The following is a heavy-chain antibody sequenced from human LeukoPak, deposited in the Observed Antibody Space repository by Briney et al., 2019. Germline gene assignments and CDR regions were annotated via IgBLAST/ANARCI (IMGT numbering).Heavy chain of an antibody. CDR2: IYYSGST. J-gene: IGHJ4*02. CDR1: GYSISSGYY. CDR3: AGSSWFNY. Sequence: SETLSLTCTVSGYSISSGYYWSWIRQPPGKGLEWIGYIYYSGSTNYNPSLKSRVTISVDTSKNQFSLKLSSVTAADTAVYYCAGSSWFNYWGQGTLVTVSS. D-gene: IGHD6-13*01. V-gene: IGHV4-61*01.